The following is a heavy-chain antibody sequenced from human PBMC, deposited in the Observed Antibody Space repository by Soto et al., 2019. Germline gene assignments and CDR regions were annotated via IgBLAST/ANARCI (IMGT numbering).Heavy chain of an antibody. D-gene: IGHD2-15*01. CDR1: GFTSSRYG. J-gene: IGHJ6*02. Sequence: GGSLRLSCAASGFTSSRYGMHWVRQAPGKGLEWVAVISYDGSNKYYADSVKGRFTISRDNSKNTLYLQMNSLRAEDTAVYYCAKGVAAISYYYYVMDVWGQGTTDTVSS. V-gene: IGHV3-30*18. CDR3: AKGVAAISYYYYVMDV. CDR2: ISYDGSNK.